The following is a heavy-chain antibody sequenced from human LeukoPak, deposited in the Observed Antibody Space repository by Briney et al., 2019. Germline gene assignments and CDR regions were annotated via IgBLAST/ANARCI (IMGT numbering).Heavy chain of an antibody. V-gene: IGHV3-23*01. CDR3: AKAKSYYSNYDY. D-gene: IGHD4-11*01. Sequence: GGSLRLPCAASGFTFSNYGMSWVRQAPGKGLEWVSVISGSGANTYYADSVKGRFTISRDNSKNTLYLQVNSLRAEDTAVYYCAKAKSYYSNYDYWGQGTLVTVSS. CDR1: GFTFSNYG. CDR2: ISGSGANT. J-gene: IGHJ4*02.